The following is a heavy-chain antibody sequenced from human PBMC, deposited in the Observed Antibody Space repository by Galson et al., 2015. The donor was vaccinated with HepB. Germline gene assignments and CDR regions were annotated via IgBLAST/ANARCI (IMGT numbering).Heavy chain of an antibody. CDR3: ARDRAQGNYFDY. CDR2: ISESGSSK. CDR1: RFPFSWCT. J-gene: IGHJ4*02. V-gene: IGHV3-21*01. Sequence: SLRLSCAASRFPFSWCTMIWVRQAPGRGLEWVSAISESGSSKSYADSLKGRFTVSRDNAKNSLYLQMNSLRAEDTAVYYCARDRAQGNYFDYWGQGTLVTVSS.